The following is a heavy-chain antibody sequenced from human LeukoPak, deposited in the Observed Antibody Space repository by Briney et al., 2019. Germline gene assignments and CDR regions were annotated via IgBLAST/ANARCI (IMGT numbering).Heavy chain of an antibody. D-gene: IGHD2-21*02. V-gene: IGHV4-39*07. J-gene: IGHJ4*02. CDR3: ARDDFPPHY. CDR2: IYYSGST. CDR1: GGSISSSSYY. Sequence: SETLSLTCTVSGGSISSSSYYWGWIRQPPGKGLEWIGSIYYSGSTYYNPSLKSRVTISVDTSKNQSSLKLSSVTAADTAVYYCARDDFPPHYWGQGTLVTVSS.